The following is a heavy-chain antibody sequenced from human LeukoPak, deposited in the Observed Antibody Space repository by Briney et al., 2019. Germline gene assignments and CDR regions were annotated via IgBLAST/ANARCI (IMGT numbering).Heavy chain of an antibody. CDR2: VHSSGNT. CDR3: ARCLATGGRVSFDY. CDR1: GGSISDSSFY. Sequence: SETLSLTCTVSGGSISDSSFYWDWIRQSPGKGLEWIGSVHSSGNTNYAPSLNSRVTLSVDTSKNQFSLNLSSVTAADTAVYYCARCLATGGRVSFDYWGQGTLVTVSS. D-gene: IGHD6-13*01. V-gene: IGHV4-39*01. J-gene: IGHJ4*02.